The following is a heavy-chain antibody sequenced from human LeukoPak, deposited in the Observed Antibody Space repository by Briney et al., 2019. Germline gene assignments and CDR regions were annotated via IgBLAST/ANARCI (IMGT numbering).Heavy chain of an antibody. CDR1: GGSIIPYY. D-gene: IGHD5-18*01. CDR2: MHYSGSA. CDR3: ARGNGEYAYGYYFDY. J-gene: IGHJ4*02. Sequence: PSETLSLTCTVSGGSIIPYYGGWIRQPPGKGLEFIGFMHYSGSANYHPSLKSRVSISLDTSKDQFSLNLSSVTAADTAMYFCARGNGEYAYGYYFDYWGQGSQVTVSS. V-gene: IGHV4-59*01.